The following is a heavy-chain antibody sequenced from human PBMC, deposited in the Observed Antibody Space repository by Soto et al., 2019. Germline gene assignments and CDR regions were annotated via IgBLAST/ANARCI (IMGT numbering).Heavy chain of an antibody. Sequence: GSLRLSFAASGFDFEDYAMHWVRQVPGKGLEWVSLTNSDGTDSYYMDSVKGRFTISRDNAKSTLYLQMDRLRPEDTALYFCAKSLYYYDSSPLGHWGQGTLVTVSS. CDR2: TNSDGTDS. CDR3: AKSLYYYDSSPLGH. V-gene: IGHV3-43D*04. D-gene: IGHD3-22*01. J-gene: IGHJ4*02. CDR1: GFDFEDYA.